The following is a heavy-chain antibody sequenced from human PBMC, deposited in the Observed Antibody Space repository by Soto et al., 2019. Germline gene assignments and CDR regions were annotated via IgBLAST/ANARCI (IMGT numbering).Heavy chain of an antibody. CDR2: ISYDGGNK. CDR3: ARDKDQYDFWGGTLDS. J-gene: IGHJ4*02. D-gene: IGHD3-3*01. V-gene: IGHV3-30-3*01. CDR1: NFVFSVYS. Sequence: QLVESGGGVVQPERSLKLSCTASNFVFSVYSLHWVRQAPGKGLEWVALISYDGGNKYYADSVKGRFTIFRDNSKNTLYLQMNSLRREDTAVYYCARDKDQYDFWGGTLDSWGQGTRVTVSS.